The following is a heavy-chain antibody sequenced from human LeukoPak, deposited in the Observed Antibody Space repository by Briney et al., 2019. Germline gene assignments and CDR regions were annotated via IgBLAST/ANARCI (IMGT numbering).Heavy chain of an antibody. CDR2: IGSSGNTM. D-gene: IGHD3-10*01. J-gene: IGHJ3*02. CDR3: ARGKRGDAFDI. Sequence: PGGSLRLSCAASGFTFSINEMNWVRQAPGKGLEWGSYIGSSGNTMYYADSLKGRFTTSRNNAKNSLFLQMSSLRAEDTAVYYCARGKRGDAFDIWGQGTMVAVSS. V-gene: IGHV3-48*03. CDR1: GFTFSINE.